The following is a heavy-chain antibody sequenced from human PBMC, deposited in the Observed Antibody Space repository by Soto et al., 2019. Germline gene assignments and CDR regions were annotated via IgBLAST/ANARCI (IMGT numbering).Heavy chain of an antibody. CDR3: ARSIVVVTALDY. V-gene: IGHV1-3*05. CDR2: IKGGNGNT. J-gene: IGHJ4*02. Sequence: QVQLVQSGAEEKKPGASVKVSCKASGYTFTSYAMHWVRQAPAQRREWMGWIKGGNGNTKYSQKFQGRVTITRDTTASSAYMELSSVRSEDTAVYYCARSIVVVTALDYWGQGTLVTVSS. CDR1: GYTFTSYA. D-gene: IGHD2-21*02.